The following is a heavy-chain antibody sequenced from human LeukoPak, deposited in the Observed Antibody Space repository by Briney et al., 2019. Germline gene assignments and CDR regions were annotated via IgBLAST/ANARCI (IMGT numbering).Heavy chain of an antibody. CDR3: AKEIDTSGRVMDHYYYGMDV. Sequence: PGRSLRLSCAASGFNFNEYAMHWVRQDPGKGLEWVSGISWNSDKIDYADSVKGRFTISRDNAKNSLYLQMNSLKPEDTALYYCAKEIDTSGRVMDHYYYGMDVWGQGTTVTVSS. D-gene: IGHD3-10*01. J-gene: IGHJ6*02. V-gene: IGHV3-9*01. CDR2: ISWNSDKI. CDR1: GFNFNEYA.